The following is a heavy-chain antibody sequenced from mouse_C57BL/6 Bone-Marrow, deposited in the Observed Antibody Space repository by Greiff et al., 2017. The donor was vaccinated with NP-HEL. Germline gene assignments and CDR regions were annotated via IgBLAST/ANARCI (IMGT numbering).Heavy chain of an antibody. J-gene: IGHJ4*01. D-gene: IGHD2-5*01. Sequence: VQVVESGPGLVQPSQSLSITCTVSGFSLTSYGVHWVRQSPGKGLEWLGVIWSGGSTDYNAAFISRLSISKDNSKSQVFFKMNSLQADDTAIYYCASPSYYSNYVGGYYAMDYWGQGTSVTVSS. CDR3: ASPSYYSNYVGGYYAMDY. CDR1: GFSLTSYG. CDR2: IWSGGST. V-gene: IGHV2-2*01.